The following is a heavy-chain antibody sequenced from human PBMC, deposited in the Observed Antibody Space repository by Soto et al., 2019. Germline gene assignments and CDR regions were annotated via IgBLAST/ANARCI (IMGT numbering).Heavy chain of an antibody. CDR3: ARDGDYFGSGSPPLLSK. Sequence: SETLSLTCGVYGGSFSGYYWTWIRQHPVKGLEWMGHIYYSGSTSYNPSLKSRVTISIDTSKNQFSLKLTSVTAADTAVYYCARDGDYFGSGSPPLLSKWGQGTLVTVS. CDR1: GGSFSGYY. J-gene: IGHJ4*02. D-gene: IGHD3-10*01. V-gene: IGHV4-31*11. CDR2: IYYSGST.